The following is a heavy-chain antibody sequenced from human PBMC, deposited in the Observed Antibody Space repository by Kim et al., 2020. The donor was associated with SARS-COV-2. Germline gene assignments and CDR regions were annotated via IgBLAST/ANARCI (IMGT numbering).Heavy chain of an antibody. Sequence: ASVKVSCKASGYTFTGYYMHWVRQAPGQGLEWMGWINPNSGGTNYAQKFQGRVTMTRDTSISTAYMELSRLRSDDTAVYYCARDASHGDYADWYFDLWGRGTLVTVSS. CDR1: GYTFTGYY. V-gene: IGHV1-2*02. D-gene: IGHD4-17*01. J-gene: IGHJ2*01. CDR2: INPNSGGT. CDR3: ARDASHGDYADWYFDL.